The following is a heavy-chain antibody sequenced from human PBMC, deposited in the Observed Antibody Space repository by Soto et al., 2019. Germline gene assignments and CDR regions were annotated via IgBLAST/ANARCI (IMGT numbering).Heavy chain of an antibody. J-gene: IGHJ4*02. CDR2: ISWNSETI. V-gene: IGHV3-9*01. CDR1: GFTVDDYA. Sequence: PGGSLRLSCAVSGFTVDDYAMHWVRQAPGKGMEWVSGISWNSETIDYADSVKGRFTISRDNAKSSIFLQMNSLRPDDTALYYCAKDMKWGGMTTIHYFDSWGQGTLVTVSS. D-gene: IGHD4-17*01. CDR3: AKDMKWGGMTTIHYFDS.